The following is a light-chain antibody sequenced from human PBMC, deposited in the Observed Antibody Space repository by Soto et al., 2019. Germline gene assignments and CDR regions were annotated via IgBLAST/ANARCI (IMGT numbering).Light chain of an antibody. J-gene: IGLJ3*02. Sequence: QSALTPPASVSASPGQSITISCTGTSSDVGSYDYVSWFQQHPGKAPKVLIYEVADRPSGVSDRFSGSKSGNTASLTISGLQTEDEGDYYCSSFTSSNTWVFGGGTKLTVL. CDR2: EVA. CDR3: SSFTSSNTWV. V-gene: IGLV2-14*01. CDR1: SSDVGSYDY.